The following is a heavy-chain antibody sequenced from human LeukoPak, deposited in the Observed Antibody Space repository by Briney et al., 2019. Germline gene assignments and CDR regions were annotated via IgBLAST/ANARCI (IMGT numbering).Heavy chain of an antibody. J-gene: IGHJ4*02. D-gene: IGHD5-18*01. Sequence: RIIPILGIANYPQKFQARVTITAHKSTSTSYMDLISLRSEDTAVYYCARVPYRYRYKDYWGQGTLVTVSS. CDR3: ARVPYRYRYKDY. V-gene: IGHV1-69*04. CDR2: IIPILGIA.